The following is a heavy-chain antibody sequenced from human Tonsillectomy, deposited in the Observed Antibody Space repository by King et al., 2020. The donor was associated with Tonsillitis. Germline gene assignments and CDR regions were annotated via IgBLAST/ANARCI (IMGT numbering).Heavy chain of an antibody. V-gene: IGHV3-48*01. CDR3: AREWGGATDTY. CDR1: GFTFSNYS. D-gene: IGHD1-26*01. J-gene: IGHJ4*02. Sequence: LVESGGGLVQPGGSLRLSCAASGFTFSNYSMNWVRQAPGKGLEWLSYISSSSNDISYADSVKGRVTISRDNAKHSLYLQMNSLRAEDTAVYYCAREWGGATDTYWGQGTLVTVSS. CDR2: ISSSSNDI.